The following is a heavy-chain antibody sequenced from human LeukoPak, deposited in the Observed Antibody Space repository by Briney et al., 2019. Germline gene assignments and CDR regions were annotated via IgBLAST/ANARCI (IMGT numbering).Heavy chain of an antibody. CDR2: ISAYNGNT. D-gene: IGHD5-24*01. Sequence: ASVKVSCKASGYTFTSYGISWVRQAPGQGLEWMGWISAYNGNTNYAQKFQGRVTMTRDTSISTAYMELSTLRSDDTAVYYCARDRNGDGFAYFDYWGQGTLVTVSS. CDR1: GYTFTSYG. V-gene: IGHV1-18*01. J-gene: IGHJ4*02. CDR3: ARDRNGDGFAYFDY.